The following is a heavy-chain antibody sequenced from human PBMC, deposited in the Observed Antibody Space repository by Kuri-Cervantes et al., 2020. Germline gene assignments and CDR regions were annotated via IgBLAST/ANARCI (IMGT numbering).Heavy chain of an antibody. CDR2: VWYLGNNK. D-gene: IGHD6-19*01. Sequence: GESLKISCAASGFTFSIFGMHWVRQAPGKGLEWLAVVWYLGNNKYYADSVKGRFTISRDNSKNTLYLQLDSLRAEDTAIYYCARGNSSGWYDYWGQGTLVTVSS. CDR3: ARGNSSGWYDY. CDR1: GFTFSIFG. V-gene: IGHV3-33*08. J-gene: IGHJ4*02.